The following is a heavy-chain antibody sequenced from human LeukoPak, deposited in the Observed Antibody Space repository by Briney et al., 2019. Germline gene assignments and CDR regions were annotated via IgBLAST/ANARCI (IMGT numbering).Heavy chain of an antibody. Sequence: GGSLRLSCAASGFTFSSYEMNWVRQAPGKGVEWVSYISSSGSTIYYADSVKGRFTISRDNAKNSLYLQMNSLRAEDTAVYYCASDFSPMYSSGWYGALQDVWGQGTTVTVSS. J-gene: IGHJ6*02. CDR1: GFTFSSYE. CDR2: ISSSGSTI. D-gene: IGHD6-19*01. V-gene: IGHV3-48*03. CDR3: ASDFSPMYSSGWYGALQDV.